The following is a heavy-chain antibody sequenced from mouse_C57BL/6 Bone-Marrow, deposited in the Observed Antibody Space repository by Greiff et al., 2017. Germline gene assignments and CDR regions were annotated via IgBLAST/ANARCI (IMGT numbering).Heavy chain of an antibody. CDR2: ILPGSGST. Sequence: QVQLQQSGAELMKPGASVKLSCKATGYTFTGYWIVWVKQRPGHGLEWIGEILPGSGSTNSNEKFKGKATFTADTSSNTAYMQLSSLTPGDSAIHYCARRYYSSSQVPYFDYWGQGTTLTVSS. J-gene: IGHJ2*01. D-gene: IGHD1-1*01. CDR3: ARRYYSSSQVPYFDY. CDR1: GYTFTGYW. V-gene: IGHV1-9*01.